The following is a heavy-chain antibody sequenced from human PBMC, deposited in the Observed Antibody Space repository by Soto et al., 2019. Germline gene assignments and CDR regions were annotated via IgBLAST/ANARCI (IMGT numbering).Heavy chain of an antibody. J-gene: IGHJ6*02. CDR2: IYYSGST. D-gene: IGHD3-10*01. V-gene: IGHV4-39*07. CDR1: GGSISSRSYY. CDR3: ARDRWVVRGVYYGMDV. Sequence: PSETLYLTCTVSGGSISSRSYYWGWIRQPPGKGLEWIGSIYYSGSTYYNPSLKSRVTISVDTSKNQFSLKLSSVTAADTAVYYCARDRWVVRGVYYGMDVWGQGTTVTVSS.